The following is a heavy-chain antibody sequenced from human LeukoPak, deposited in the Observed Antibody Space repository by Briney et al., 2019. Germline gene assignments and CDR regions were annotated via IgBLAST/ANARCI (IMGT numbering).Heavy chain of an antibody. D-gene: IGHD1-26*01. Sequence: GGSLRLSCEASGFIFSTYAMHWVRQAPGKGLEWLAVISSDGSNKYHVDSVKGRFTISRDNSKNTLYLEMDSVRLGDTAVYYCARDDIIVGATTLDYWGQGTLVTVSS. V-gene: IGHV3-30*04. CDR3: ARDDIIVGATTLDY. J-gene: IGHJ4*02. CDR2: ISSDGSNK. CDR1: GFIFSTYA.